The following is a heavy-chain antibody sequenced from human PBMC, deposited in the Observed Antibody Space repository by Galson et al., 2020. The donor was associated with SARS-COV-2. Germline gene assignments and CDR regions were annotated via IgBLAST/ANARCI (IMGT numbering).Heavy chain of an antibody. CDR2: IKRDGSEK. J-gene: IGHJ4*02. V-gene: IGHV3-7*03. CDR3: AREWGY. D-gene: IGHD3-16*01. CDR1: GFTFSNDW. Sequence: GGYLRLSCATSGFTFSNDWMSWVRQAPGKGLEWVANIKRDGSEKHYVDSVKGRFIISRDNAKNSLYLQMNSLRAEDTAVYYCAREWGYWGQGTLVTVSS.